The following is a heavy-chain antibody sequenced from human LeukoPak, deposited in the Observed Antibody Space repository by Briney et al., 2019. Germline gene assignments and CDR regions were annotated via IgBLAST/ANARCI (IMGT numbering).Heavy chain of an antibody. J-gene: IGHJ5*02. CDR2: ISVSGTNT. D-gene: IGHD3-10*01. CDR1: GFTFSTYA. Sequence: GGSLRLSCEASGFTFSTYAMTWVSQSPGKGLEWVSAISVSGTNTYYADSVRGRFTISRDTSKNTLYLQMNSLRADDTAVYYCAKGGGSGTYNWFYPWGQGTLVTVSS. V-gene: IGHV3-23*01. CDR3: AKGGGSGTYNWFYP.